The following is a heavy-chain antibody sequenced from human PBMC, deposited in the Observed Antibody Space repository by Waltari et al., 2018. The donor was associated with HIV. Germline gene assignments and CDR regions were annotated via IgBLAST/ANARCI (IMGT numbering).Heavy chain of an antibody. CDR3: ARDFALDS. CDR1: GFSLSNYG. Sequence: QVQLVASGGGVVQPGKSVGLAWAAAGFSLSNYGMHWVRQAPGKGMEWVALIWYDGSNKYYGDSVKGRFTISRDISKNTLYLQMNSLRAEDTAVYFCARDFALDSWGPGTLVTVSS. J-gene: IGHJ4*02. CDR2: IWYDGSNK. V-gene: IGHV3-33*01.